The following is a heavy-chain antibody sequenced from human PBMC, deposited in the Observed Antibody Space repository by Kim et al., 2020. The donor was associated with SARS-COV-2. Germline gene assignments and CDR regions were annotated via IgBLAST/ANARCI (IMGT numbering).Heavy chain of an antibody. CDR1: GGSISSYY. J-gene: IGHJ4*02. Sequence: SETLSLTCTVSGGSISSYYWSWIRQPPGKGLEWIGYIYYSGSTNYNPSLKSRVTISVDTSKNQFSLKLSSVTAADTAVYYCARGVGFGEMDFDYWGQGTLVTVSS. CDR2: IYYSGST. CDR3: ARGVGFGEMDFDY. V-gene: IGHV4-59*01. D-gene: IGHD3-10*01.